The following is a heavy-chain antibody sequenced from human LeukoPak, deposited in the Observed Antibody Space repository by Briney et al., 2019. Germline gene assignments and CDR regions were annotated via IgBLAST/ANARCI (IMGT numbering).Heavy chain of an antibody. CDR1: GYTFTSYG. J-gene: IGHJ5*02. Sequence: ASVKVSCKASGYTFTSYGISWVRQAPGQGLEWMGWISAYNGNTNYAQKLQGRVTMTTDTSTSTAYTELRSLRSDDTAVYYCARARFCSSTSCYLETYNWFDPWGQGTLVTVSS. V-gene: IGHV1-18*01. CDR2: ISAYNGNT. CDR3: ARARFCSSTSCYLETYNWFDP. D-gene: IGHD2-2*01.